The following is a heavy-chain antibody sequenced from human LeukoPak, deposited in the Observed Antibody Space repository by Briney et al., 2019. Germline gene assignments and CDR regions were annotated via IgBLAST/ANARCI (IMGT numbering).Heavy chain of an antibody. Sequence: PGGSLRLSCAASGFSFSNYNMNWVRQAPGKGLEWVSSISRSSSFTYYADSVKGRFTISRDNSKNTLYLQMNSLRAEDTAVYYCAKDNFAAAGKDEDYWGQGTLVTVSS. V-gene: IGHV3-21*04. CDR3: AKDNFAAAGKDEDY. CDR2: ISRSSSFT. D-gene: IGHD6-13*01. CDR1: GFSFSNYN. J-gene: IGHJ4*02.